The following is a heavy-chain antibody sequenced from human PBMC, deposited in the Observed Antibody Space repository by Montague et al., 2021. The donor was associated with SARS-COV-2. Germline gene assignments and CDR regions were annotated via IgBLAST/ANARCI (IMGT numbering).Heavy chain of an antibody. Sequence: SETLSLTCTVSGVAISYGDWSWIRQPPGKGLEWTVNIFDNGDTDHNPSLKSRVTVSEDTSQNQFSLRLSSVAAADTALYYCARYHEWSRDVWGQGTTVTVSS. CDR1: GVAISYGD. J-gene: IGHJ6*02. CDR3: ARYHEWSRDV. V-gene: IGHV4-59*08. D-gene: IGHD2-8*01. CDR2: IFDNGDT.